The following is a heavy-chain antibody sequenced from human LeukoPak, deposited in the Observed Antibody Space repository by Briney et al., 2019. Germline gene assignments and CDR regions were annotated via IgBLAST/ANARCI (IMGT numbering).Heavy chain of an antibody. CDR3: AKDLGTLISGTYYYYFDY. D-gene: IGHD3-10*01. CDR1: GFTFSGYW. V-gene: IGHV3-30*02. CDR2: VRSDGSVE. J-gene: IGHJ4*02. Sequence: PGGSLRLSCAASGFTFSGYWLHWVRQAPGKGLEWVAFVRSDGSVEYYADSVKGRFSISRDNSKNTLYLQMNSLRAEDSAVYYCAKDLGTLISGTYYYYFDYWGQGTLVTVSS.